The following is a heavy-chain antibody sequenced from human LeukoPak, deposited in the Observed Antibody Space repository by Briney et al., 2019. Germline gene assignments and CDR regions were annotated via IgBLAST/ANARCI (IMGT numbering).Heavy chain of an antibody. CDR1: GFTFSSYS. V-gene: IGHV3-21*01. Sequence: PGGSLRLSCASSGFTFSSYSMNWVRQAPGKGLEWVSSISSSSSYIYYADSVKGRFTISRDNAKNSLYLQMNSLRAEDTAVYYCARVSTSGFDPWGQGTLVTVSS. CDR2: ISSSSSYI. CDR3: ARVSTSGFDP. J-gene: IGHJ5*02.